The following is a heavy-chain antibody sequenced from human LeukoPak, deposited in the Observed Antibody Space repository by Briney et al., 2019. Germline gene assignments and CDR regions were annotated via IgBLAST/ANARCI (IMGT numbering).Heavy chain of an antibody. J-gene: IGHJ4*02. V-gene: IGHV3-53*01. D-gene: IGHD4-23*01. CDR1: GFTVSSNY. Sequence: PGGSLRLSCAASGFTVSSNYMSWGRQAPGKGLEWVSVIYSGGSTYYADSVKGRFTISRDNSKNTLYLQMNSLRAEDTAVYYCASLTTVDSGLDYWGQGTLVTVSS. CDR2: IYSGGST. CDR3: ASLTTVDSGLDY.